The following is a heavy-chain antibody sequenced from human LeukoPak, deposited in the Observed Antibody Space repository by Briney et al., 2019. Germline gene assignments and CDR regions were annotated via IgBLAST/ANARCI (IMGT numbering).Heavy chain of an antibody. CDR3: AKAEWGSGYFVADYYFDY. CDR1: GFTFSSYW. V-gene: IGHV3-7*03. J-gene: IGHJ4*02. CDR2: IKQDGSEK. Sequence: GGSLRLSCAASGFTFSSYWMSWVRQAPGKGLEWVANIKQDGSEKYYVDSVKGRFTISRDNAKNSLYLQMNSLRAEDTALYYCAKAEWGSGYFVADYYFDYWGQGTLVTVSS. D-gene: IGHD3-22*01.